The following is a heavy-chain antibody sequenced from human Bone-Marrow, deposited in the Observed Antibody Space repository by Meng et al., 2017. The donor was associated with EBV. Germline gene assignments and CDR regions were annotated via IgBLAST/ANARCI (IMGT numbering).Heavy chain of an antibody. Sequence: QGKLGQSGAEVKEPGSSVKGSCKTSGGTFSSDAISWVRQSPGQGLEWMGGLIPMLGAPNYAQKFQDRVTIIADKSTSIHYMELSSLRSDDTAVYYCASESGRGYTPDYWGRGTLVTVSS. D-gene: IGHD3-10*01. CDR3: ASESGRGYTPDY. CDR1: GGTFSSDA. V-gene: IGHV1-69*06. CDR2: LIPMLGAP. J-gene: IGHJ4*02.